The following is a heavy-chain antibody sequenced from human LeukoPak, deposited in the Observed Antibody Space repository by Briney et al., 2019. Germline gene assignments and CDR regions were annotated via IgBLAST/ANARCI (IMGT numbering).Heavy chain of an antibody. CDR1: GFTFSSYA. V-gene: IGHV3-23*01. CDR3: GKDRASSWWYFDL. D-gene: IGHD1-26*01. J-gene: IGHJ2*01. CDR2: ITGSGGST. Sequence: SGGSLRLSCAASGFTFSSYAMSWVRQAPGKGLEWVSAITGSGGSTYYADSVKGRFTISRDNSKNTLYLQMNSLTTEDTAVYYCGKDRASSWWYFDLWGRGTLVTVSS.